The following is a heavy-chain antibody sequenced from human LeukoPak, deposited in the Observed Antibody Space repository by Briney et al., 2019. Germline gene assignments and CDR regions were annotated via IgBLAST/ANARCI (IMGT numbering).Heavy chain of an antibody. CDR3: ARAPGIVGAPKYYYMDV. J-gene: IGHJ6*03. D-gene: IGHD1-26*01. CDR1: GGSISSGGYY. CDR2: IYHSGST. V-gene: IGHV4-30-2*01. Sequence: PSQTLSLTCTVSGGSISSGGYYWSWIRQPPGKGLEWIGYIYHSGSTYYNPSLKSRVTISVDRSKNQFSLKLSSVTAADTAVYYCARAPGIVGAPKYYYMDVWGKGTTVTVSS.